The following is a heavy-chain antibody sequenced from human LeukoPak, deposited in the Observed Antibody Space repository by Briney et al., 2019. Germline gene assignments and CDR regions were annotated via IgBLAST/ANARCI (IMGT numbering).Heavy chain of an antibody. CDR3: ARDYGSGLIYYYYGMDV. CDR1: GYTFTSYG. J-gene: IGHJ6*02. D-gene: IGHD3-10*01. V-gene: IGHV1-18*01. CDR2: ISAYNGNT. Sequence: ASVKVSCKASGYTFTSYGISWVRQAPGQGLEWMGWISAYNGNTNYAQKLQGRVTMTTDTSTGTAYMELRSLRSDDTAVYYCARDYGSGLIYYYYGMDVWGQGTTVTVSS.